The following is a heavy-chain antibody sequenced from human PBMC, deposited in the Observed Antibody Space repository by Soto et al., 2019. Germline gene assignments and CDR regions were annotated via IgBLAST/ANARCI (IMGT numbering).Heavy chain of an antibody. V-gene: IGHV5-51*03. D-gene: IGHD6-19*01. CDR3: ARHVGGAVGWFDH. J-gene: IGHJ5*02. CDR1: GGIFANYW. CDR2: IYPSDSDT. Sequence: EVQLVQSGAEVKKPGESLKISCAGSGGIFANYWIGWVRQMPGKGLEWMGIIYPSDSDTKYSPSFQGQVTISADKSINTAYLKWSSLKASDTAIYYCARHVGGAVGWFDHWGQGTLVTVSS.